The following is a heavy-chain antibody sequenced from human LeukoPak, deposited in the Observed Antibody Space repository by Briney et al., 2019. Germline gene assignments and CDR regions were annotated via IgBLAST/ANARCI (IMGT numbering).Heavy chain of an antibody. CDR3: ARGTGVIMNWFDP. Sequence: SETLSLTCAVYGGSFSGYFWSWIRQPPGKGLEWIGEINQSGSTNYNPSLKSRVTISLDTPKNQFSLKMTSVTAADTAVYYCARGTGVIMNWFDPWGQGTLVTVSS. D-gene: IGHD3-10*01. J-gene: IGHJ5*02. CDR1: GGSFSGYF. V-gene: IGHV4-34*01. CDR2: INQSGST.